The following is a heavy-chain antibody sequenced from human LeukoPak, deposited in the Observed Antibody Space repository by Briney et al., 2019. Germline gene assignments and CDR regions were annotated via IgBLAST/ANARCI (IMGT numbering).Heavy chain of an antibody. V-gene: IGHV3-23*01. D-gene: IGHD6-19*01. CDR2: ISGSGNSP. CDR3: AKDQRAVAGTCFDN. Sequence: PGGSLRPSCAASGFTVSSNYMSWVRQAPGKGLEWVADISGSGNSPNYADSVKGRFTISRDNSNNTLYLQMKTLSPEDTAVYYCAKDQRAVAGTCFDNWGQGTLVTVSS. CDR1: GFTVSSNY. J-gene: IGHJ4*02.